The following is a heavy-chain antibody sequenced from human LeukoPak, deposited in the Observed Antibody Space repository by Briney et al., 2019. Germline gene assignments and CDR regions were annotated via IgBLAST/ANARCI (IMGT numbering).Heavy chain of an antibody. CDR2: IYYSGSI. J-gene: IGHJ6*02. CDR1: GGSISSGGSY. Sequence: SETLSLTCTVSGGSISSGGSYWSWVRQHPGKGLEWIGYIYYSGSIYYSPSLKSRATISIDTSKNQFSLKLSSVTAADTAVYYCARALSLNYYAMDVWGQGTTVTVSS. D-gene: IGHD3-22*01. CDR3: ARALSLNYYAMDV. V-gene: IGHV4-31*03.